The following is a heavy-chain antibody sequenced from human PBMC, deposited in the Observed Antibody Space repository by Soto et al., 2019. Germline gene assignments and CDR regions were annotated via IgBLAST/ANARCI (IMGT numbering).Heavy chain of an antibody. Sequence: GGSLRLSCAASGFTFSSYWIHWVRQAPGKGLVWVSRINSDGSSTSYADSVKGRFTISRDNAKNTLYLQMNSLRAEDTAVYYCATDQPPIGDLRAKLYYYYYYMDVWGKGTTVTVSS. CDR2: INSDGSST. D-gene: IGHD4-17*01. V-gene: IGHV3-74*01. CDR1: GFTFSSYW. J-gene: IGHJ6*03. CDR3: ATDQPPIGDLRAKLYYYYYYMDV.